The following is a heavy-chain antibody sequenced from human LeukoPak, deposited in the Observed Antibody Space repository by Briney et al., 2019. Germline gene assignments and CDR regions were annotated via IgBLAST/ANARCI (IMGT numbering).Heavy chain of an antibody. CDR2: INPNSGGT. CDR1: GYTFTGYY. D-gene: IGHD3-22*01. Sequence: ASVKVSCKASGYTFTGYYMHWVRQAPGQGLEWMGRINPNSGGTNYAQKFQGRVTMTRDTSISTAYMELSRLRSDDTAVYYCAGEWLRAYYYDSSGYNTEIDYWGQGTLVTVSS. J-gene: IGHJ4*02. CDR3: AGEWLRAYYYDSSGYNTEIDY. V-gene: IGHV1-2*06.